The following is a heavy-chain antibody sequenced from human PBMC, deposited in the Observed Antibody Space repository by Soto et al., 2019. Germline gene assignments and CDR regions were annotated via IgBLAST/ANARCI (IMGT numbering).Heavy chain of an antibody. J-gene: IGHJ4*02. CDR2: IYSGGST. CDR3: ARFPKDRGSDN. CDR1: GFTVSSNY. Sequence: GGSLRLSCAASGFTVSSNYMSWVRQAPGKGLEWVSVIYSGGSTYYADSVKGRFTISRDNSKNTLYLQMNSLRAEDTAVYYCARFPKDRGSDNGGKGTLVTVPS. V-gene: IGHV3-66*01. D-gene: IGHD3-10*01.